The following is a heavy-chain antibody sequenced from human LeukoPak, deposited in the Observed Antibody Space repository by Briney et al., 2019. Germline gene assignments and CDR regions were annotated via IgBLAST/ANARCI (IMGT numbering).Heavy chain of an antibody. CDR1: GFTFSSYG. CDR2: IRYDGSNK. V-gene: IGHV3-30*02. J-gene: IGHJ6*02. Sequence: PGGSLRLSCAASGFTFSSYGMHWVRQAPGKGLEWVAFIRYDGSNKYYADSVKGRFTISRDNSKNTLYLQMNSLRAEDTAVYYCAKDVVVVAAVYYYGMDVWGQGTTVTVSS. D-gene: IGHD2-15*01. CDR3: AKDVVVVAAVYYYGMDV.